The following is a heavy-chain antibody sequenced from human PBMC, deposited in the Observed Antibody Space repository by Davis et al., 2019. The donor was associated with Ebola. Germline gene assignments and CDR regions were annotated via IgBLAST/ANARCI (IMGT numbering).Heavy chain of an antibody. Sequence: SETLSLTCAVYGGSFSGYYWSWIRQPPGKGLEWIGEINHSGSTNYNPSLKSRVTISVDTSKNQFSLKLSSVTAADTAVYYCARGPRADQLLFYYGMDVWGQGTTVTVSS. CDR2: INHSGST. D-gene: IGHD2-2*01. CDR3: ARGPRADQLLFYYGMDV. CDR1: GGSFSGYY. J-gene: IGHJ6*02. V-gene: IGHV4-34*01.